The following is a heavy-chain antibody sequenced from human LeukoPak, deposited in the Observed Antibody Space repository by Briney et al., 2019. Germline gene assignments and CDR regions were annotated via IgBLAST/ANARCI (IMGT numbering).Heavy chain of an antibody. CDR3: ARNRWYAFDY. V-gene: IGHV3-30*03. Sequence: GGSLRLSCAASGFTFSSYGMHWVRQAPGKGLEWVAVISYDGSNKYYADSVKGRFTISRDNSKNTLYLQMNSLRAEDTAVYYCARNRWYAFDYWGQGTLATVSS. CDR2: ISYDGSNK. CDR1: GFTFSSYG. J-gene: IGHJ4*02. D-gene: IGHD4-23*01.